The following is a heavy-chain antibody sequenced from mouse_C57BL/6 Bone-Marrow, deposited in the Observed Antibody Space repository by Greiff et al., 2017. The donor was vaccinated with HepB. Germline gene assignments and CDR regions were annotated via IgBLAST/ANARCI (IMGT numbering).Heavy chain of an antibody. CDR2: ISSGGDYI. J-gene: IGHJ2*01. D-gene: IGHD3-1*01. CDR3: TRDRDSLYYFDY. V-gene: IGHV5-9-1*02. CDR1: GFTFSSYA. Sequence: EVKLMESGEGLVKPGGSLKLSCAASGFTFSSYAMSWVRQTPEKRLEWVAYISSGGDYIYYADTVKGRFTISRDNARNTLYLQMSSLKSEDTAMYYCTRDRDSLYYFDYWGQGTTLTVSS.